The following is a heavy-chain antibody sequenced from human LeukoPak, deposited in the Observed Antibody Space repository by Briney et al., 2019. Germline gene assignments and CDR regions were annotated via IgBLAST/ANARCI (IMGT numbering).Heavy chain of an antibody. CDR2: IWYDGSNK. J-gene: IGHJ4*02. CDR1: GFTFRTYA. CDR3: ASRGQALDY. Sequence: PGGSLRLSCAAYGFTFRTYALHWVRPAPGKGLEWVALIWYDGSNKHYADSVKGRFTISRDNSKNTLYLQMSSLRVEDTAVYYCASRGQALDYWGQGTLVTVSS. D-gene: IGHD3-10*01. V-gene: IGHV3-30*07.